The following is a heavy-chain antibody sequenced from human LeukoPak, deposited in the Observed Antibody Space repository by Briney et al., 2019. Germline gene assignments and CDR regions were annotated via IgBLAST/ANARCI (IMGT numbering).Heavy chain of an antibody. Sequence: QAGGSLRLSCAASGFTFRSYWMSWVRQAPGKGLEWVANIKQDGSEKYYVDSVKGRFTISRDNAKNPLYLQMNSLRAEDTAVYYCARGYSSSSLARFDPWGQGTLVTVSS. CDR2: IKQDGSEK. V-gene: IGHV3-7*01. J-gene: IGHJ5*02. CDR1: GFTFRSYW. D-gene: IGHD6-13*01. CDR3: ARGYSSSSLARFDP.